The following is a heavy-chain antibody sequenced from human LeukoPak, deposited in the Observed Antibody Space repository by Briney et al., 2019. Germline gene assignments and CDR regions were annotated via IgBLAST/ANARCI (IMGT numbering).Heavy chain of an antibody. Sequence: GGSLRLLYAACGFTFSVYAMSWVRQAPGKGLEWVSGIRGSSSHTKDADFVRGRFTIYRDNSRNTLFLQLNSLTAEDTAVYYCAKEHDYTNAAPEWGFDSWGQGSLVIVSS. J-gene: IGHJ4*02. V-gene: IGHV3-23*01. CDR3: AKEHDYTNAAPEWGFDS. D-gene: IGHD2-2*02. CDR2: IRGSSSHT. CDR1: GFTFSVYA.